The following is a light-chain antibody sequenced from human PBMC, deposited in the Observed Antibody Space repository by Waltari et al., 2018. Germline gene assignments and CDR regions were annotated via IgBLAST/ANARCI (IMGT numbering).Light chain of an antibody. CDR2: EAT. J-gene: IGLJ3*02. V-gene: IGLV2-14*02. CDR1: SSDVGRYNL. CDR3: CSYTSSSTPRL. Sequence: QSALTQAASVSGSPGQSITISCTWASSDVGRYNLVSWYQQHPGKAPKRIIYEATKRPSGGSDRFSGSKSGYTASLTISGLQADDEADYYCCSYTSSSTPRLFGGGTKLTVL.